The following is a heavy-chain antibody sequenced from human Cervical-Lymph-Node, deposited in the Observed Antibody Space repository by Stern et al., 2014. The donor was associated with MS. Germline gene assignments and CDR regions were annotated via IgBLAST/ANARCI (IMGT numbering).Heavy chain of an antibody. Sequence: VQLVESGAEVKRPGSSVKVSCKASGGSFNNYIVNWVRQATGQGLEWMGAIIPLFGTPRYSQEFQGRVTISADDSTNTASMELSSLRSQDTAIYYCSTADLATTFCNWGQGTLVSVSS. CDR2: IIPLFGTP. V-gene: IGHV1-69*01. J-gene: IGHJ4*02. CDR1: GGSFNNYI. CDR3: STADLATTFCN. D-gene: IGHD2/OR15-2a*01.